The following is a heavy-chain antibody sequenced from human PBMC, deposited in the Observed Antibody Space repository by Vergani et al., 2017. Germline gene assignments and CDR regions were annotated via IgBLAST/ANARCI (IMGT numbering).Heavy chain of an antibody. D-gene: IGHD2-2*02. CDR2: ISAYNGNT. V-gene: IGHV1-18*01. J-gene: IGHJ6*03. CDR1: GYTFTSYG. Sequence: QVQLVESGAEVKKPGASVKVSCKASGYTFTSYGISWVRQAPGQGLEWMGWISAYNGNTNYAQKLQGRVTMTTDTSTSTAYMELRSLRSDDTAVYYCARDGLGYCSSTSCYRDYYYYMDVWGKGTTVTVSS. CDR3: ARDGLGYCSSTSCYRDYYYYMDV.